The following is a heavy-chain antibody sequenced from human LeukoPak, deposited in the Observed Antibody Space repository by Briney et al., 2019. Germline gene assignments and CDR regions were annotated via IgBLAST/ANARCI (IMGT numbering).Heavy chain of an antibody. Sequence: GSVKFSCNVSGDTLTELSMHGVGQAPGERREGMGGFYADNGGTIYAQKFPGTLTLNEDPSTDRAYMELGRLRYEDPDVYYCATVPLRGSYFFDSWGQGTLVTVSS. CDR2: FYADNGGT. J-gene: IGHJ4*02. V-gene: IGHV1-24*01. CDR3: ATVPLRGSYFFDS. D-gene: IGHD1-26*01. CDR1: GDTLTELS.